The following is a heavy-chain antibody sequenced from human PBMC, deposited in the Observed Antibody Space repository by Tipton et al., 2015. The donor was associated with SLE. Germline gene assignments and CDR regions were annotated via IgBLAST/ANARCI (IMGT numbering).Heavy chain of an antibody. CDR1: GYTFTSYW. CDR3: ARQQGDDGCDI. Sequence: QLVQSGAEVKKPGESLKISCKGSGYTFTSYWIGWVRQMPGKGLEWMGVVYTGDSDTRYSPSFEGHVTISADTSIDTAYLQWTSLKASDTAIYYCARQQGDDGCDIWGQGTMVTVSS. V-gene: IGHV5-51*01. D-gene: IGHD2-21*01. CDR2: VYTGDSDT. J-gene: IGHJ3*02.